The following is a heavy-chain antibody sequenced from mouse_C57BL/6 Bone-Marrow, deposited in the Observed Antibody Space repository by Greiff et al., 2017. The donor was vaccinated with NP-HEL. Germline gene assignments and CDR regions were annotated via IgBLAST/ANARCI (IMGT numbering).Heavy chain of an antibody. D-gene: IGHD1-1*01. J-gene: IGHJ2*01. CDR1: GYSITSGYY. CDR2: ISYDGSN. CDR3: ARDSRTVVEYYFDY. V-gene: IGHV3-6*01. Sequence: EVQLQESGPGLVKPSQSLSLTCSVTGYSITSGYYWNWIRQFPGNKLEWMGYISYDGSNNYNPSLKNRISITRDTSKNQFFLKLNSVTTEDTATYYCARDSRTVVEYYFDYWGQGTTLTVSS.